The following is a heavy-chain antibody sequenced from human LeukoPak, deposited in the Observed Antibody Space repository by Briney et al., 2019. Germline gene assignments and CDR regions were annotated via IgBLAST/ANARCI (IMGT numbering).Heavy chain of an antibody. CDR1: GFSFSYYS. CDR3: ASAIYCSSTSCHPWFDP. V-gene: IGHV3-48*04. Sequence: GGSLRLSCAASGFSFSYYSMNWVRQAPGKGLEWVPYISSSSRTIYYGDSVRGRFTISRDNAKNSLYLQMNSLRAEDTAVYYCASAIYCSSTSCHPWFDPWGQGTLVTVSS. CDR2: ISSSSRTI. D-gene: IGHD2-2*01. J-gene: IGHJ5*02.